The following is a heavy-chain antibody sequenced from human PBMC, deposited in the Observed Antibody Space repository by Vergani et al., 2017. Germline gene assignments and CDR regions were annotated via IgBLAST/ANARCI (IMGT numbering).Heavy chain of an antibody. CDR1: GFTFSSYS. D-gene: IGHD1-26*01. CDR2: ISSSSSYI. J-gene: IGHJ3*02. CDR3: ARGGASSILDAFDI. Sequence: EVQLVESGGGLVKPGGSLRLSCAASGFTFSSYSMNWVRQAPGKGLEWVSSISSSSSYIYYADSVKGRFTISRDNATNSLYLQMNSLRAEDTAVYYCARGGASSILDAFDIWGQGTMVTVSS. V-gene: IGHV3-21*01.